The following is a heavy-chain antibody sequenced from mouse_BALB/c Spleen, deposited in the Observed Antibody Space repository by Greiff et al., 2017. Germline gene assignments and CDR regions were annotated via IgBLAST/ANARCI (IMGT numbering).Heavy chain of an antibody. J-gene: IGHJ3*01. Sequence: EVKVVESGGGLVKPGGSLKLSCAASGFSFSSYAMSWVRQTPEKRLEWVASISSGGSTYYPDSVKGRFTISRDNARNILYLQMSSLRSEDTAMYYCARQEDYGYGFAYWGQGTLVTVSA. CDR2: ISSGGST. V-gene: IGHV5-6-5*01. CDR1: GFSFSSYA. CDR3: ARQEDYGYGFAY. D-gene: IGHD1-2*01.